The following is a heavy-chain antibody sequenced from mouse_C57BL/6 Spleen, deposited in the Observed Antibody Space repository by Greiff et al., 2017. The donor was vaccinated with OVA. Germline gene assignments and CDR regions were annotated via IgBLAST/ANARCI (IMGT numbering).Heavy chain of an antibody. CDR3: ARQVRRGEYYFDY. CDR2: IYPGDSET. D-gene: IGHD2-14*01. J-gene: IGHJ2*01. Sequence: QVQLQQPGAELVRPGSSVKLSCKASGYTFTSYWMDWVKQRPGQGLEWIGNIYPGDSETHYNHKFKDKATLTVDKSSRTAYMQLSSLTSEDSAVYYCARQVRRGEYYFDYWGQGTTLTVSS. CDR1: GYTFTSYW. V-gene: IGHV1-61*01.